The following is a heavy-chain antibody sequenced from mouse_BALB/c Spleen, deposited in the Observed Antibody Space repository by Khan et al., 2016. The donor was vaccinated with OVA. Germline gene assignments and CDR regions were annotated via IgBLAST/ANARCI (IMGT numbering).Heavy chain of an antibody. Sequence: VQLQESGAEQAKPGASVKMSCKTSGYTFSSYWMHWVKQRPGQGLEWIGYINPTSGYTEYNEKFKDKATLSADKSSSTAYMQLTSLTSEDCAVYYCARDRIDYWGQGTTLTVSS. CDR2: INPTSGYT. CDR1: GYTFSSYW. CDR3: ARDRIDY. V-gene: IGHV1-7*01. J-gene: IGHJ2*01.